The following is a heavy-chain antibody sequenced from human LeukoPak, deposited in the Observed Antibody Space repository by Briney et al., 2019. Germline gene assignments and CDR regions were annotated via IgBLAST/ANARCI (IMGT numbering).Heavy chain of an antibody. D-gene: IGHD1-26*01. Sequence: PGGSLRLSCAASGFTFSSYGMNWVRQAPGKGLEWVSTISDSGESTYYADSVKGRFTISRDNSENTVYLQMDSLRADDTAVYYCAKNSGTYFYWGQGTRVTVSS. V-gene: IGHV3-23*01. CDR1: GFTFSSYG. CDR2: ISDSGEST. J-gene: IGHJ4*02. CDR3: AKNSGTYFY.